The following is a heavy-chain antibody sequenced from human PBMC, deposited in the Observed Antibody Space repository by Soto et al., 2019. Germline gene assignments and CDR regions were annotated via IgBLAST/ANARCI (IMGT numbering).Heavy chain of an antibody. Sequence: ASVKVSCKASGGTFSSYAISWVRQAPGQGLEWMGGIIPIFGTANYAQKFQGRVTITADKSTSTAYMELSSLRSEDTAVYYCARDYGVFGVVEYYYYYCGMDVWGQGTTVTVSS. CDR2: IIPIFGTA. D-gene: IGHD3-3*01. V-gene: IGHV1-69*06. CDR3: ARDYGVFGVVEYYYYYCGMDV. J-gene: IGHJ6*02. CDR1: GGTFSSYA.